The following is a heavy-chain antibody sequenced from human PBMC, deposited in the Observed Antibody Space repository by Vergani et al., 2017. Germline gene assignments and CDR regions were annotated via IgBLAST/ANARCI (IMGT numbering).Heavy chain of an antibody. V-gene: IGHV3-30*03. Sequence: QVQLVESGGGVVQPGRSLRLSCAASGFTFSSYGMHWVRQAPGKGLEWVAVISYDGSNKYYADSVKGRFTISRDNSKNTLYLQMNSLRAEDTAVYYCARDYDILESYYYYGMDVWGQGTTVTVSS. J-gene: IGHJ6*02. CDR3: ARDYDILESYYYYGMDV. D-gene: IGHD3-9*01. CDR1: GFTFSSYG. CDR2: ISYDGSNK.